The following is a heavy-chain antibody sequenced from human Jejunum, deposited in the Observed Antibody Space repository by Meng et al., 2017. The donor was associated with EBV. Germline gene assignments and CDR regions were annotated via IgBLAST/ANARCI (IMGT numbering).Heavy chain of an antibody. Sequence: QGQLQEPGPGLVKPSETLSLTCSVSGDSVTGYNYWTWIRQPPGKGLEWIGNLYYAGKAIYKPSLQSRVTISVDTSKNQISLKVTSVTAADTAIYYCARGRGYDYGDSWGQGTLVTVSS. CDR1: GDSVTGYNY. D-gene: IGHD5-12*01. V-gene: IGHV4-61*01. J-gene: IGHJ5*02. CDR3: ARGRGYDYGDS. CDR2: LYYAGKA.